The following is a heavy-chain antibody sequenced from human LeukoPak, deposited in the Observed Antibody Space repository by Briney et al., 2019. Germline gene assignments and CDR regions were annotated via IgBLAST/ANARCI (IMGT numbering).Heavy chain of an antibody. V-gene: IGHV4-59*08. CDR1: GASISNYY. J-gene: IGHJ4*02. CDR2: IYFSGSS. Sequence: PSETLSLTCTVSGASISNYYWSWIRQPPGKGREWIGDIYFSGSSNQNPSLRSRVTMSVDTSKNQFSLKLSSVTAADTAVYYCARHVRSGYNLLDYWGQGTLVTVSS. D-gene: IGHD5-24*01. CDR3: ARHVRSGYNLLDY.